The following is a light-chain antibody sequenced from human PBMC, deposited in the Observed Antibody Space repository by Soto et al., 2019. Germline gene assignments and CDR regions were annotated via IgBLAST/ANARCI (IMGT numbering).Light chain of an antibody. CDR3: SSYTTSNTSV. CDR2: EVS. V-gene: IGLV2-14*01. Sequence: QSALAQPASVSGYPGQSITISCTGRSSDVGGYNYVSWYQQHPGKAPKFMIYEVSRRPSGVSNRFSGSKSGNTASLTVSGLQAEDEADYYCSSYTTSNTSVFGTGTKVTVL. J-gene: IGLJ1*01. CDR1: SSDVGGYNY.